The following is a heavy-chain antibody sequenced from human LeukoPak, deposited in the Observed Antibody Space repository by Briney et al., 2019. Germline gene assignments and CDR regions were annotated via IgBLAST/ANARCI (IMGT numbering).Heavy chain of an antibody. CDR3: ARDGDGDSGDYGSDY. D-gene: IGHD4-17*01. J-gene: IGHJ4*02. CDR2: ISTTSAYI. CDR1: GFTFSGYS. Sequence: GGSLRLSCAASGFTFSGYSMNWVRQAPGKGLEWVSSISTTSAYIYYADSVKGRFTISRDNAKNSLYLQMNSLRAEDTAVYYCARDGDGDSGDYGSDYWGQGTLVTVSS. V-gene: IGHV3-21*01.